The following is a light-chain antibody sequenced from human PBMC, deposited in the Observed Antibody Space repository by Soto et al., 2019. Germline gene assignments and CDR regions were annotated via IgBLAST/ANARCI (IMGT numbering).Light chain of an antibody. CDR2: GAS. Sequence: DIVMTQSPLSLPVTPGEPASISCRSSQSVSSYLAWYQQKPGQAPRLLIYGASNRAPDIPARFSGSGSGTDFTLTISRLEPEDFAVYYCQQYGSSPPWTFGQGTKVDIK. J-gene: IGKJ1*01. CDR3: QQYGSSPPWT. V-gene: IGKV3-20*01. CDR1: QSVSSY.